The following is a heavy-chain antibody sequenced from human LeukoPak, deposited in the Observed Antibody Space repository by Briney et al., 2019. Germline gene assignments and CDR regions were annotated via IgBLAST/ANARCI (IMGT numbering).Heavy chain of an antibody. D-gene: IGHD2-15*01. CDR1: GGSISSGSYY. Sequence: SETLSLTCTVSGGSISSGSYYWSWIRQPPGKGLEWIGYIYYRGSTNYNPSLKSRVTISVDTSKNQFSLKLSSVTAVDTAVYYCARDRKRRSSGGGYWGQGTLVTVSS. V-gene: IGHV4-61*01. CDR2: IYYRGST. CDR3: ARDRKRRSSGGGY. J-gene: IGHJ4*02.